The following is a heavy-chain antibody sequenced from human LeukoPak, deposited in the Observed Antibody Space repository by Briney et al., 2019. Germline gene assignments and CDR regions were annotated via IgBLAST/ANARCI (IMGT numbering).Heavy chain of an antibody. J-gene: IGHJ6*03. CDR1: GGSISSYY. CDR3: ARSPYNWNDSPYYYYYMDV. D-gene: IGHD1-20*01. CDR2: IYYNGST. V-gene: IGHV4-59*08. Sequence: SETLSLTCTVSGGSISSYYWSWIRQPPGKGLEWIGYIYYNGSTNYNPSLKSRVTISVDTSKNQFSLKLSSVTAADTAVYYCARSPYNWNDSPYYYYYMDVWGKGTTVTVSS.